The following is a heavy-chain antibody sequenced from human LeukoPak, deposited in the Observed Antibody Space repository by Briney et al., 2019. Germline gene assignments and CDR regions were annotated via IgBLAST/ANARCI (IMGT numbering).Heavy chain of an antibody. CDR3: AGIPQYYYDSSGPHPFDP. D-gene: IGHD3-22*01. J-gene: IGHJ5*02. CDR1: GGSISSYY. Sequence: SETLSLTCTVSGGSISSYYWSWIRQPPGKGLEWIGYINYSGSTNYNPSLKSRVTISVDTSKNQFSLKLSSVTAADTAVYYCAGIPQYYYDSSGPHPFDPWGQGTLVTVSS. V-gene: IGHV4-59*01. CDR2: INYSGST.